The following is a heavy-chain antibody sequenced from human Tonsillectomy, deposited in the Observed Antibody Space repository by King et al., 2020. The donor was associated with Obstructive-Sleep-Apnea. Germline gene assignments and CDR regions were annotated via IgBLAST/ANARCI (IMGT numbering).Heavy chain of an antibody. Sequence: QLVQSGAEVKKPRASVKVSCKASGYTFTSYDINWVRQATGQGLEWMGWMNPNSGNTGYAQKFQGRVTMTRNTSISTAYMELSSLRSEDTAVYYCAFVSDDSSSPCDWFDPWGQGTLVTVSS. V-gene: IGHV1-8*01. CDR3: AFVSDDSSSPCDWFDP. CDR1: GYTFTSYD. D-gene: IGHD6-13*01. CDR2: MNPNSGNT. J-gene: IGHJ5*02.